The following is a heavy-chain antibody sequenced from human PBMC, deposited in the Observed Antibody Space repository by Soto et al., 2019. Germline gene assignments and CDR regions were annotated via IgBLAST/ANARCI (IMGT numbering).Heavy chain of an antibody. V-gene: IGHV5-51*01. CDR2: IYPGDSDT. J-gene: IGHJ5*02. D-gene: IGHD3-3*01. Sequence: PGESLKISCKGSGYSFINYWIGWVRQMPGKGLEWMGIIYPGDSDTRYSPSFQGQVTISADKSINTAYLQWSSLKASDTAMYFCARSLTIFGLVIEVTWFDPWGQGTLVTVSS. CDR1: GYSFINYW. CDR3: ARSLTIFGLVIEVTWFDP.